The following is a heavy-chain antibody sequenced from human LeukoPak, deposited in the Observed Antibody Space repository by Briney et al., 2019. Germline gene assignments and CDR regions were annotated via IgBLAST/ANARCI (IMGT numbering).Heavy chain of an antibody. CDR3: ASLRTDGGSYVYYFDY. J-gene: IGHJ4*02. CDR2: IYYSGST. CDR1: GGSISSSSYY. V-gene: IGHV4-39*01. Sequence: PSETLSLTCTVSGGSISSSSYYWGWIRQPPGKGLEWIGSIYYSGSTYYNPSLKSRVTISVDTSKNQFSLKLSSVTAADTAVYYCASLRTDGGSYVYYFDYWGQGTLVTVSS. D-gene: IGHD3-16*01.